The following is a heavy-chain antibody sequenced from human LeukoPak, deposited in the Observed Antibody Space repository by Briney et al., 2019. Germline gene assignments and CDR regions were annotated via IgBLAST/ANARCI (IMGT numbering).Heavy chain of an antibody. CDR3: ARESLLLWFGEPSAGHTTYNWFDP. V-gene: IGHV4-4*07. Sequence: SETLFLTCTVSGGSISSYYWSWIRQPAGKGLEWIGRIYTSGSTNYNPSPKSRVTMSVDTSKNHFSLKLSSVTAADTAVYYCARESLLLWFGEPSAGHTTYNWFDPWGQGTLVTVSS. CDR1: GGSISSYY. CDR2: IYTSGST. J-gene: IGHJ5*02. D-gene: IGHD3-10*01.